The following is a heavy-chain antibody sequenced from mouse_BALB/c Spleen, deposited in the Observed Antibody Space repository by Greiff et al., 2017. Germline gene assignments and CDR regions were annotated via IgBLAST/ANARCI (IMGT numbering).Heavy chain of an antibody. CDR1: GYTFSSYW. D-gene: IGHD2-1*01. CDR2: ILPGSGST. V-gene: IGHV1-9*01. Sequence: QVQLQQSGAELMKPGASVKISCKATGYTFSSYWIEWVKQRPGHGLEWIGEILPGSGSTNYNEKFKGKATFTADTSSNTAYMQLSSLTSEDSAVYYCASSYYGNPIPFAYWGQGTLVTVSA. CDR3: ASSYYGNPIPFAY. J-gene: IGHJ3*01.